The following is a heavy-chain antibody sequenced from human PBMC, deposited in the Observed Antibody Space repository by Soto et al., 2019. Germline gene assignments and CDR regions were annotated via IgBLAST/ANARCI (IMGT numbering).Heavy chain of an antibody. Sequence: QVQLVQSGAEVKKPGASVKVSCKASGYSFTSYGISWVRQAPGQGLEWMGWISAYNGNTNYEQKLQGRVTMTTDTSTSTDYMEMRSLRSDDTADYYGARDIGLGASDVWGQGTTVTVSS. V-gene: IGHV1-18*01. CDR1: GYSFTSYG. CDR3: ARDIGLGASDV. D-gene: IGHD3-16*01. J-gene: IGHJ6*02. CDR2: ISAYNGNT.